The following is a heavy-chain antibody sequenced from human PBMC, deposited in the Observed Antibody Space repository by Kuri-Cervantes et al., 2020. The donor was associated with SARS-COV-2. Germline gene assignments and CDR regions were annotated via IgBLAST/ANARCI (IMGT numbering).Heavy chain of an antibody. Sequence: GESLKISCAASGFTFSSYGMHWVRQAPGKGLEWVAVISFDGSNKYYGDSVEGRFTISRDNSKNMLYLQMDSLRADDTAVYYCAREKLYSGSHIDYWGQGTLVTVSS. D-gene: IGHD1-26*01. J-gene: IGHJ4*02. CDR1: GFTFSSYG. V-gene: IGHV3-30*19. CDR2: ISFDGSNK. CDR3: AREKLYSGSHIDY.